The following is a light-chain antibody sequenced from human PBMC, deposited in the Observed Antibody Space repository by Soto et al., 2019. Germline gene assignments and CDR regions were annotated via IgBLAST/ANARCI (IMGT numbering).Light chain of an antibody. CDR1: QSVSSSY. J-gene: IGKJ4*01. CDR2: GAS. Sequence: EIVLTQSPGTLSLSPEERPSLSGRDSQSVSSSYLAWYQQKPGQAPTLLIYGASSRATGIPDRFSGSGSGTDFTLTISRLEPEDFAVYYCQQYGSSPSLTFGGGTKVDIK. V-gene: IGKV3-20*01. CDR3: QQYGSSPSLT.